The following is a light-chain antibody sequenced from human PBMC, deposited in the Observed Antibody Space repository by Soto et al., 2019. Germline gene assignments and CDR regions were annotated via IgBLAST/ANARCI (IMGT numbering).Light chain of an antibody. V-gene: IGKV1-39*01. CDR3: QQSYNTPQT. CDR1: QSISSY. Sequence: DIQMTQSPSSLSSSVGDRFTITCRASQSISSYLHWYQQKPGKAPKLLIYDASSLESGVPSRFSGSGSGTDYTLTISSLQPEDFATYYCQQSYNTPQTFGQGTKVDIK. CDR2: DAS. J-gene: IGKJ1*01.